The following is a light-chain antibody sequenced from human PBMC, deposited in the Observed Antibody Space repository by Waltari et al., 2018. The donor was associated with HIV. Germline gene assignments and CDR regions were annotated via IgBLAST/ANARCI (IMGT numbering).Light chain of an antibody. Sequence: DVVMTQSPDVLAVSLGERATINCKSRHNVFYTSSGKNYIAWYQQRPGQSPKLLIYWASTRESVVSVRFSGGGSGTNFNLSISSVQAEDGADYFCQQYYSPPPTFDRGTKVEI. CDR3: QQYYSPPPT. CDR1: HNVFYTSSGKNY. J-gene: IGKJ1*01. CDR2: WAS. V-gene: IGKV4-1*01.